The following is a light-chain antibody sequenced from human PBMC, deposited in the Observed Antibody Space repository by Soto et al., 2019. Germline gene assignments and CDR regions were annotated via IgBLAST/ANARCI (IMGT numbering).Light chain of an antibody. CDR2: GAS. V-gene: IGKV3-15*01. Sequence: EIARTLSQATQSVAQGERVALSCRGSQSVSSNLAWYQQKPGQAPRLLIYGASARATGIPARFSGSGSGTEFTLAIRCLHSEEFAVYYCQQYNNWATWTFGQGTKVDIK. CDR3: QQYNNWATWT. J-gene: IGKJ1*01. CDR1: QSVSSN.